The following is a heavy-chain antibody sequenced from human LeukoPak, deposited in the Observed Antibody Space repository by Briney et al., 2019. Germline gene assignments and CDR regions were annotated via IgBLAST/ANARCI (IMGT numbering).Heavy chain of an antibody. CDR2: IKQDGREK. V-gene: IGHV3-7*05. Sequence: GGSLRLSCAPSGFTFSNYWMHWVRQAPGKGLEWVANIKQDGREKYYVDSVKGRFTISRDNAKNSLYLQMNSLGAEDTAVYYCARDTRGIFDYWGQGTLVTVSS. CDR1: GFTFSNYW. J-gene: IGHJ4*02. CDR3: ARDTRGIFDY.